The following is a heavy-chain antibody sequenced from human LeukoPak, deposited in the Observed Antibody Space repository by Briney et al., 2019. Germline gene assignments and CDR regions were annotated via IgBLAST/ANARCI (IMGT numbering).Heavy chain of an antibody. Sequence: PSETLSLTCTVSGGSISSSSYYWGWIRQPPGKGLEWIGSIYYSGSTYYNPSLKSRVTISVDTSKNQFSLKLSSVTAADTAVYYCARTTNWGFYYYYGMDVWGQGTTVTVSS. V-gene: IGHV4-39*07. CDR2: IYYSGST. J-gene: IGHJ6*02. D-gene: IGHD7-27*01. CDR1: GGSISSSSYY. CDR3: ARTTNWGFYYYYGMDV.